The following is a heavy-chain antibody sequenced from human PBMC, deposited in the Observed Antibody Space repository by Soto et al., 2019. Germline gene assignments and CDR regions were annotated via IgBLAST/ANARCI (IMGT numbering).Heavy chain of an antibody. CDR1: GFTCSVYA. Sequence: EVRLLESGGGLVQPGGSLRLSGAASGFTCSVYAMSWVRQAPGQGLEWVSGISGSGDSTHYADSVKGRFTVSRDNSKTMLYLQTISLRADDTAIYYCAKALYGGFTYWGQGTLVTVSS. V-gene: IGHV3-23*01. CDR2: ISGSGDST. CDR3: AKALYGGFTY. J-gene: IGHJ4*02. D-gene: IGHD3-10*01.